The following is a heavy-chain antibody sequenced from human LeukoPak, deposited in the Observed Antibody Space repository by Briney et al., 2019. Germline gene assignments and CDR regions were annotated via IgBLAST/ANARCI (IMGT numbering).Heavy chain of an antibody. CDR1: GFTFSRYW. J-gene: IGHJ5*02. D-gene: IGHD2-15*01. CDR3: AKGLHTSSWYGNWFDP. Sequence: GGSLRLSCAASGFTFSRYWMHWVRQTPDKGLEWVAVISSDGSKEIYADSVKGRFTISRDNSKNTLYLRMNNLTPEDTALYYCAKGLHTSSWYGNWFDPWGQGTLVTVSS. V-gene: IGHV3-30*18. CDR2: ISSDGSKE.